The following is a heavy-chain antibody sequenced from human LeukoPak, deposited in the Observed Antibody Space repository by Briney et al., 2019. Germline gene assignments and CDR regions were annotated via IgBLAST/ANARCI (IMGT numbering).Heavy chain of an antibody. V-gene: IGHV3-21*01. Sequence: PGGSLRLSCAASGFTFSSYGMHWVRQAPGKGLEWVSPISSSIYIYYADSVKGRFTISRDNAKNSLYLQMDSLRAEDTAVYYCARGSGYKYGFTGRERTKSRLDYWGQGTLVTVSS. D-gene: IGHD5-18*01. CDR3: ARGSGYKYGFTGRERTKSRLDY. J-gene: IGHJ4*02. CDR1: GFTFSSYG. CDR2: ISSSIYI.